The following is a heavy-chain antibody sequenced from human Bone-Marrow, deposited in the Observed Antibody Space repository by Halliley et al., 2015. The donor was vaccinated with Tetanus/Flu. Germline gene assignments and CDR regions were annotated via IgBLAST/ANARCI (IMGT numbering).Heavy chain of an antibody. CDR3: ARRQGDWGWYFDL. CDR2: IFYTVP. Sequence: TLSLTCTISGGSISSYYWSWIRQPPGKGLEWMGYIFYTVPYYNPSLKSRLTMSGDTAKNQFSLRLTSVTSADTAVYYCARRQGDWGWYFDLWGRGTLVTVSS. J-gene: IGHJ2*01. D-gene: IGHD7-27*01. CDR1: GGSISSYY. V-gene: IGHV4-59*04.